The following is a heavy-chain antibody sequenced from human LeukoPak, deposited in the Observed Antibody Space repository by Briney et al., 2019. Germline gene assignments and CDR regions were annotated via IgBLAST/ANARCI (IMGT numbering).Heavy chain of an antibody. D-gene: IGHD6-6*01. Sequence: GRSLRLSCAASGFNFRNYGMHWVRQAPGKGLEWVAVIWYDGGNKYDEDSVKGRFTISRENAKNMLYLQMNSLRAEDTAVYYCARDQGAARPWYFDLWGGGTLVTVSS. CDR1: GFNFRNYG. V-gene: IGHV3-33*01. J-gene: IGHJ2*01. CDR2: IWYDGGNK. CDR3: ARDQGAARPWYFDL.